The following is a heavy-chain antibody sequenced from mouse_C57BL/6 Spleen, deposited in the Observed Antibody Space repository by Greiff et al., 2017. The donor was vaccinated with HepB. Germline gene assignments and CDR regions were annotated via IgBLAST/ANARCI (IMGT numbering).Heavy chain of an antibody. V-gene: IGHV1-75*01. D-gene: IGHD1-1*01. J-gene: IGHJ3*01. CDR3: ARHYYGSSYRFAY. CDR2: IFPGSGST. Sequence: VQLKESGPELVKPGASVKISCKASGYTFTDYYINWVKQRPGQGLEWIGWIFPGSGSTYYNEKFKGKATLTVGKSSSTAYMLLSSLTSEDSAVYFCARHYYGSSYRFAYWGQGTLVTVSA. CDR1: GYTFTDYY.